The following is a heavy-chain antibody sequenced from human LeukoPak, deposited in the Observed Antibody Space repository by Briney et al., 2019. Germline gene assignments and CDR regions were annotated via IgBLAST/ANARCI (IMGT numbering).Heavy chain of an antibody. D-gene: IGHD2-2*01. CDR2: ISAYNGNT. V-gene: IGHV1-18*01. CDR1: GYTFTSYG. Sequence: ASVKVSCKAPGYTFTSYGISWVRQAPGQGLEWMGWISAYNGNTNYAQKLQGRVTMTTDTSTSTAYMELRSLRSDDTAVYYCARASQVAVVVPAAIDGMDVWGQGTTVTVSS. CDR3: ARASQVAVVVPAAIDGMDV. J-gene: IGHJ6*02.